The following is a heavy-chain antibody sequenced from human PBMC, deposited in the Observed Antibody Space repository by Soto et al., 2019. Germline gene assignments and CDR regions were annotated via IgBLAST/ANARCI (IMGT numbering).Heavy chain of an antibody. CDR3: ARSPRLLVTYGMDV. CDR1: GYTFTGYY. CDR2: INPNSGGT. V-gene: IGHV1-2*02. D-gene: IGHD2-15*01. J-gene: IGHJ6*02. Sequence: ASVKVSCKASGYTFTGYYMHWVRQAPGQGLEWMGWINPNSGGTNYAQKFQGRVTMTRDTSISTAYMELSRLRSDDTAVYYCARSPRLLVTYGMDVWGQGTTVSVSS.